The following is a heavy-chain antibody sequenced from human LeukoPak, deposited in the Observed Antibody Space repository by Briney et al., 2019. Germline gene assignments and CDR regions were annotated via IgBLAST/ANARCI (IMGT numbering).Heavy chain of an antibody. CDR3: PRAGGYSGYASN. CDR2: VYYRGTT. Sequence: PSQTRSLTCTVSGGSISRYYWAWIRPPPGGGRGWIGYVYYRGTTYYNPTLKSRATISLNTSKNKFSRNLTAVTVADTAVNYGPRAGGYSGYASNWGHGTLVTVSS. V-gene: IGHV4-59*01. J-gene: IGHJ4*01. D-gene: IGHD5-12*01. CDR1: GGSISRYY.